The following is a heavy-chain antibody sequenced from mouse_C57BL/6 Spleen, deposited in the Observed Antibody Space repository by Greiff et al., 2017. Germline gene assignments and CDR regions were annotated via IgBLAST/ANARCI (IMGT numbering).Heavy chain of an antibody. Sequence: EVKLVESGPGMVKPSQSLSLTCTVTGYSITSGYDWHWIRHFPGNKLEWMGYISYSGSTNYNPSLKSRISITHDTSKNHFFLKLNSVTTEDTATYYCARWLYDGSYFDYWGQGTTLTVSS. CDR1: GYSITSGYD. D-gene: IGHD2-3*01. V-gene: IGHV3-1*01. CDR3: ARWLYDGSYFDY. J-gene: IGHJ2*01. CDR2: ISYSGST.